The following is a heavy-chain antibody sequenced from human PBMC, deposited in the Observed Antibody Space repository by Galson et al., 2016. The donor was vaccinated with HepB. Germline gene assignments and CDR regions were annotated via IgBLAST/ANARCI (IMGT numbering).Heavy chain of an antibody. D-gene: IGHD6-13*01. Sequence: SVKVSCKASGGTFGIYGISWVRQAPGQGLEWMGIIIPSLNASNYAQKFQGRVTASADTSTDIAYMELRSLTSEDTAMYFCARTRLGAAGINWFDPWGQGTLVTVSS. CDR1: GGTFGIYG. CDR3: ARTRLGAAGINWFDP. J-gene: IGHJ5*02. V-gene: IGHV1-69*06. CDR2: IIPSLNAS.